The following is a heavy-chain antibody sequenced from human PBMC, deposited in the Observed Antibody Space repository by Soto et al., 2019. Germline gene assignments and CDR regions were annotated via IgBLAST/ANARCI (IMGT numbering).Heavy chain of an antibody. D-gene: IGHD3-9*01. CDR1: GGSFSGYY. J-gene: IGHJ2*01. Sequence: QVQLQQWGAGPLRPLETLSLTCGVSGGSFSGYYWAWIRQYPGKGMEWIGEINDRGSINYNPSLKSRVSITVGTSKNHYSLNLRSATAADTAVYYCARESHDILTGPPWVWYFDLWGRGTLVTVSS. V-gene: IGHV4-34*01. CDR2: INDRGSI. CDR3: ARESHDILTGPPWVWYFDL.